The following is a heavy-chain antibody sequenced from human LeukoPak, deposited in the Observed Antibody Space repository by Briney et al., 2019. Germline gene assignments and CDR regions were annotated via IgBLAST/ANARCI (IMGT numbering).Heavy chain of an antibody. D-gene: IGHD3-9*01. V-gene: IGHV1-69*06. Sequence: APVKVSCKASGGTFSSYAVSWVRQAPGQGLEWIGGIIPIFGTANYAQKFQGRVTITADKSTSTAYMELSSLRSEDTAVYYCARDYRSYDILTGYYPSGMDVWGKGTTVTVSS. CDR3: ARDYRSYDILTGYYPSGMDV. CDR1: GGTFSSYA. CDR2: IIPIFGTA. J-gene: IGHJ6*04.